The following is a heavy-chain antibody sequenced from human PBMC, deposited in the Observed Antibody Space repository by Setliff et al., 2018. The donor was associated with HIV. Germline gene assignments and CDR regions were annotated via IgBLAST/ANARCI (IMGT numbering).Heavy chain of an antibody. CDR2: IFPGGAT. Sequence: SETLSLTCSVSGVSISSYYWSWIRHSPGKGLEWIGIIFPGGATNYNPSLTSRVTISVDTSKNHLFLKLTSVTTADTAVYFCAKSSPSIGYITDCWGQGAPVT. CDR3: AKSSPSIGYITDC. D-gene: IGHD5-12*01. J-gene: IGHJ4*02. CDR1: GVSISSYY. V-gene: IGHV4-59*01.